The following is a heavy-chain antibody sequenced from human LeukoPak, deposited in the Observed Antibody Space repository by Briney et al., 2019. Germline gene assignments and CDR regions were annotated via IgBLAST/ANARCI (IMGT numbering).Heavy chain of an antibody. Sequence: GGSLRLSCAASGLTVSSNYMSWVRQAPGKGLEWVSVIYSGGSTYYADSVKGRFTISRDNSKNTLYLQMNSLRAEDTAVYYCARVRWPKWYFDYWGQGTLVTVSS. CDR2: IYSGGST. D-gene: IGHD4-23*01. CDR3: ARVRWPKWYFDY. CDR1: GLTVSSNY. V-gene: IGHV3-53*01. J-gene: IGHJ4*02.